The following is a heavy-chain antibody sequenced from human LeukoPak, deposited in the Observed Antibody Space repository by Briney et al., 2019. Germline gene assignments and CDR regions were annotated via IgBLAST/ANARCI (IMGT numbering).Heavy chain of an antibody. Sequence: GGSLRLSCAASGFTFDNYGMSWVRQVAGKGLEWVSGINWNGGKTGYVDAVRGRFTISRDNAKNSLYLQMNNLRAEDTAVYYCAREGYYGSGSYPYYYGMDVWGQGTTVTVSS. J-gene: IGHJ6*02. CDR1: GFTFDNYG. CDR3: AREGYYGSGSYPYYYGMDV. CDR2: INWNGGKT. D-gene: IGHD3-10*01. V-gene: IGHV3-20*04.